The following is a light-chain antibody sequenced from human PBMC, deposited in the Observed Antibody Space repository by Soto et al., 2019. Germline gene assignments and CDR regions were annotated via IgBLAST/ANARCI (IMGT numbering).Light chain of an antibody. V-gene: IGKV3-15*01. CDR2: GAS. CDR3: QQYDKWLS. CDR1: QSVSSS. Sequence: EIVMTQSPATLSVSPGERATLSCRASQSVSSSLVWYQQKPGQAPRLLIHGASTRATGVPARFSGSGSGTEFTLTISSLQSEDFAVYYCQQYDKWLSFGGGTRVEIK. J-gene: IGKJ4*01.